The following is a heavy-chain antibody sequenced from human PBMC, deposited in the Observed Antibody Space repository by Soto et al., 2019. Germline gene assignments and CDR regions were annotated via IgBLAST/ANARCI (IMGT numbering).Heavy chain of an antibody. J-gene: IGHJ4*02. CDR2: INSDGSTT. D-gene: IGHD2-2*01. CDR3: ARDTSYSTDY. CDR1: GFTFSSRW. Sequence: GSLRLSCATSGFTFSSRWMHWVRQAPGKGLVWVSYINSDGSTTTYADSVKGRFTISRDNAKNTVYLQMNSLRVYDTAVYYCARDTSYSTDYWGQGTLVTVSS. V-gene: IGHV3-74*01.